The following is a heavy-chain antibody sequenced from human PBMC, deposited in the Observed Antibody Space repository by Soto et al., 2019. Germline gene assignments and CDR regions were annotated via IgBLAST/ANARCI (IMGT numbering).Heavy chain of an antibody. D-gene: IGHD3-16*01. Sequence: NLTDPPSLTCTAPDGSISRYDWSWIRQPPGKGLEWIGYIYYSGSTNYNPSLKSRVTISVDTSKNQFSLKLSSVTAADTAVYYCARLGTIGGYYYYYMDVWGKGTTVT. CDR2: IYYSGST. V-gene: IGHV4-59*08. J-gene: IGHJ6*03. CDR1: DGSISRYD. CDR3: ARLGTIGGYYYYYMDV.